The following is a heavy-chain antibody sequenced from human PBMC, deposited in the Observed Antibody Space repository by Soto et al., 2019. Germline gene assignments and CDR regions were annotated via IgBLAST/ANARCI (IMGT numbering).Heavy chain of an antibody. Sequence: ASVKVSCKASGYTFTSYDSNWVRQATGQGLEWMGWMNPNSGNTGYAQKFQGRVTMTRNTSISTAYMELSSLRSEDTAVYYCAREGNEQYSGYVYYYYYMDVWGKGTTVTVSS. CDR2: MNPNSGNT. CDR1: GYTFTSYD. V-gene: IGHV1-8*01. CDR3: AREGNEQYSGYVYYYYYMDV. J-gene: IGHJ6*03. D-gene: IGHD5-12*01.